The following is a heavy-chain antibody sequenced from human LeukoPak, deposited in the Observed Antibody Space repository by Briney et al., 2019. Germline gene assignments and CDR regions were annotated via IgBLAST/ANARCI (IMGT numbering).Heavy chain of an antibody. D-gene: IGHD1-1*01. CDR1: GFTFSSYG. CDR3: ARDLGLERLFDY. V-gene: IGHV3-33*01. CDR2: IWYDGSNK. Sequence: PGGSLRLSCAASGFTFSSYGMHWVRQAPGKGLEWVAVIWYDGSNKYYADSVKGRFTISRDNSKNTLYLQMNSLRAEDTAVYYCARDLGLERLFDYWGQGTLVTVSS. J-gene: IGHJ4*02.